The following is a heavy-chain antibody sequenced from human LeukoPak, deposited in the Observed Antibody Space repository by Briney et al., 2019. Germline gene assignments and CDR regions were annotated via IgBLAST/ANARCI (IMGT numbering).Heavy chain of an antibody. Sequence: GGSLRLSCAASGFTVSSNYMSWVRQAPPKGLEWVSVMYSGGSTYYADSVKGRFTISRDNSKNTLYLQMNSLRAEDTAVYYCATSYYYYYMDVWGKGTTVTVSS. J-gene: IGHJ6*03. CDR3: ATSYYYYYMDV. V-gene: IGHV3-53*01. CDR1: GFTVSSNY. CDR2: MYSGGST.